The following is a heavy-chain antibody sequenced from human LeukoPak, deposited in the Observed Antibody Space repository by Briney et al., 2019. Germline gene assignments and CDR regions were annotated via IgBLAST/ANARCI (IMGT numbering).Heavy chain of an antibody. D-gene: IGHD6-13*01. Sequence: PSGTLSLTCAVSGGSISSSNWWSWVRQPPGKGLEWIGEIYHSGSTNYNPSLKSRDTISVDKSKNQFSLKLSSVTAADTAVYYCARAPRHSIAAAGSSIDYWGQGTLVTVSS. J-gene: IGHJ4*02. V-gene: IGHV4-4*02. CDR3: ARAPRHSIAAAGSSIDY. CDR2: IYHSGST. CDR1: GGSISSSNW.